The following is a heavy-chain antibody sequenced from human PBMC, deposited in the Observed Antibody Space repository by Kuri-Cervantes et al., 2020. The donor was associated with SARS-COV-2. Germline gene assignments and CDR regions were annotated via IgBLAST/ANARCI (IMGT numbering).Heavy chain of an antibody. CDR2: INSDGSGT. CDR1: GFTFRRYW. Sequence: GESLKISCAASGFTFRRYWMHWVRQVPGKGLMWIARINSDGSGTIYADSVKGRLTISRDNAKNTLYLQMSSLRVEDTAVYYCARDPWLGHGQYYFDYWGQGTLVTVSS. V-gene: IGHV3-74*01. CDR3: ARDPWLGHGQYYFDY. D-gene: IGHD6-19*01. J-gene: IGHJ4*02.